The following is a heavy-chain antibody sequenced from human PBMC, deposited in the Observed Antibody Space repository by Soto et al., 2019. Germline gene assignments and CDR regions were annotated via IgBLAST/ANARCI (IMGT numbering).Heavy chain of an antibody. CDR2: INGDGASL. Sequence: EVHLLESGGGLVQPGGSLRLSCVASGFIFSSFWMHWVRQGPGKGLEWVSRINGDGASLAYAESVKGRFSISRDNVKNTLHLQMNSLGVDDTAVYFCAREGSLGLDVWGRGTTVTVSS. J-gene: IGHJ6*02. V-gene: IGHV3-74*03. CDR1: GFIFSSFW. CDR3: AREGSLGLDV. D-gene: IGHD3-10*01.